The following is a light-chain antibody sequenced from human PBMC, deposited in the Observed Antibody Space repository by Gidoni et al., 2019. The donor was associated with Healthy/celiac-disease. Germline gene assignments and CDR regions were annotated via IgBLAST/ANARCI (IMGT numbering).Light chain of an antibody. CDR2: GAS. J-gene: IGKJ4*01. CDR1: QSVSSSY. V-gene: IGKV3-20*01. Sequence: EIVLTQSPGTLSLSPGERATLSCRASQSVSSSYLAWYQQKPGQAPRLLIYGASSRATGIPDRFSGSGSGTEFTLTISRLEPEDFAVYYCQQYGSSPPTTFGGGTKVEIK. CDR3: QQYGSSPPTT.